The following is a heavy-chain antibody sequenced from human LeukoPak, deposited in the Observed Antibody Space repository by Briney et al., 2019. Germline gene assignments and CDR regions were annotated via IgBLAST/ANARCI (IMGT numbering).Heavy chain of an antibody. Sequence: GGSLRLSCVASGFSFSRYWMSWVRQAPGRGLEWVANIKEDGSEQYYADSLKGRFTISRDNVKNSLHLHINSLRAEDTAVHYCARDSFETDIDYWGQGTLVTVSS. V-gene: IGHV3-7*01. J-gene: IGHJ4*02. CDR1: GFSFSRYW. CDR2: IKEDGSEQ. D-gene: IGHD1-14*01. CDR3: ARDSFETDIDY.